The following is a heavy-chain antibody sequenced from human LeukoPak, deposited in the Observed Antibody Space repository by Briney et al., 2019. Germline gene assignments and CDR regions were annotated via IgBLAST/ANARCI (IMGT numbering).Heavy chain of an antibody. CDR2: ISSSSSYI. D-gene: IGHD2-15*01. Sequence: GGSLRLSCAASGFTFSSYEMNWVRQAPGKGLEWVSYISSSSSYIYYADSVKGRFTISRDNAKNSLYLQMNSLRAEDTAVYYCARDPRILDYWGQGTLVTVSS. CDR1: GFTFSSYE. CDR3: ARDPRILDY. V-gene: IGHV3-21*05. J-gene: IGHJ4*02.